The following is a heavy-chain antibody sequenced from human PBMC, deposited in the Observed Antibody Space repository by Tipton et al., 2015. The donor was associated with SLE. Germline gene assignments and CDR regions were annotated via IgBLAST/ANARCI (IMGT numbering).Heavy chain of an antibody. CDR2: IYYTMSA. J-gene: IGHJ3*02. D-gene: IGHD1-26*01. Sequence: TLSLTCTVSGGSISSADYYWSWIRQHPGKGLEWIGYIYYTMSAYYNPSLKSRVIISLDTSKNHFSLKLSSVTAADTAAYYCARTLGAIAHTVYDAFDIWGKGTTVTVSS. CDR1: GGSISSADYY. V-gene: IGHV4-31*03. CDR3: ARTLGAIAHTVYDAFDI.